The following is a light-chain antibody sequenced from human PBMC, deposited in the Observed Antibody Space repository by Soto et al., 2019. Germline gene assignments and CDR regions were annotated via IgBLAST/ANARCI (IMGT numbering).Light chain of an antibody. V-gene: IGKV4-1*01. J-gene: IGKJ1*01. CDR3: QQYYNTPWT. Sequence: DIVMTQSPDSLAVSLGEMATINCQSSQSVLSTSNNKTYLAWYQQKPRQPPKLLIYWASTRESGVPDRFSGSGSGTDFPLTISSLQAEDVAVYYCQQYYNTPWTFGHGTKVEIK. CDR2: WAS. CDR1: QSVLSTSNNKTY.